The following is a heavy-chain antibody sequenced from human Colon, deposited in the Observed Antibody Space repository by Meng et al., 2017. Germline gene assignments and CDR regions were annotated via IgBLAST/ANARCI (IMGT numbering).Heavy chain of an antibody. V-gene: IGHV3-7*01. Sequence: GESLKISCVASGFSISSYWMSWIRQAPGKGPEWVANINQDGSDTHYVDSVKGRLTISRDNARNSVYLQLNSLGVEDTALYYCARDGGTDWSDPWGQGTLVTVSS. J-gene: IGHJ5*02. D-gene: IGHD1-1*01. CDR1: GFSISSYW. CDR2: INQDGSDT. CDR3: ARDGGTDWSDP.